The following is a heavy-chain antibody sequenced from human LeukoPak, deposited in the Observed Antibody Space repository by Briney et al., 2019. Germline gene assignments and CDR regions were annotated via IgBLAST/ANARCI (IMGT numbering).Heavy chain of an antibody. Sequence: GGSLRLSCAASGFTFSSYSMNWVRQAPGKGLERVSSISSSGTYMYYADSVKGRFTISRDNAKNSLYLQMNSLSAEDAAVYYCARDRADYCSSASCPQDYWGQGTLVTVSS. V-gene: IGHV3-21*01. CDR1: GFTFSSYS. D-gene: IGHD2-2*01. CDR3: ARDRADYCSSASCPQDY. J-gene: IGHJ4*02. CDR2: ISSSGTYM.